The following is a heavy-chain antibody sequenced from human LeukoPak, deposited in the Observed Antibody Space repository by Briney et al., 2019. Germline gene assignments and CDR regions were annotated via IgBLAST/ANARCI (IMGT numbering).Heavy chain of an antibody. CDR1: GYTFTSYG. Sequence: ASVKVSCKASGYTFTSYGISWVRQAPGQGPEWVGWISPYNGNTKYAQKLQGRVTMTTDTSTNTAYMELRSLRSDDTAVYYCAREAPVAAGSDAFDIWGQGTMVTVSS. CDR3: AREAPVAAGSDAFDI. V-gene: IGHV1-18*01. J-gene: IGHJ3*02. D-gene: IGHD6-19*01. CDR2: ISPYNGNT.